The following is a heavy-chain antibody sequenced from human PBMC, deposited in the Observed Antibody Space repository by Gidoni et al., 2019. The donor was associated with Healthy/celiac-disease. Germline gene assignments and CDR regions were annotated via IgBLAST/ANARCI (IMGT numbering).Heavy chain of an antibody. CDR2: IYYSGST. Sequence: QVQLQESGPGLAKPSQTLSRTCTVSCGSISSGGYYWSWIRQHPGKGLEWIGSIYYSGSTYYNPSLKSRVTISVDTSKNQFSLKLSSVTAADTAVYYCAREGGYSYGYGMDVWGQGTTVTVSS. V-gene: IGHV4-31*03. CDR3: AREGGYSYGYGMDV. D-gene: IGHD5-18*01. J-gene: IGHJ6*02. CDR1: CGSISSGGYY.